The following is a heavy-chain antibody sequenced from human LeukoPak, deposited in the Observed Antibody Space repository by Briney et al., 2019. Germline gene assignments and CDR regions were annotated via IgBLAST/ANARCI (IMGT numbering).Heavy chain of an antibody. J-gene: IGHJ4*02. V-gene: IGHV1-24*01. CDR1: GSSLSELS. CDR2: FDVIDSET. D-gene: IGHD5-18*01. CDR3: AAGRPYSLLDY. Sequence: GASVKVSCTVSGSSLSELSLYWVRQAPGKGLEWMGGFDVIDSETFYAQKFQGRVTMTEDSSTDTAYMELRSLTSDDTALYYCAAGRPYSLLDYWGQGTLGTVSS.